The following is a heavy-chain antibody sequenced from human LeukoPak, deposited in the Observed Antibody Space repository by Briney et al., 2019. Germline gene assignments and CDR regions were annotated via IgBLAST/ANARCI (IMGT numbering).Heavy chain of an antibody. CDR1: GGSFSGYY. Sequence: PSETLSLTCAVYGGSFSGYYWSWIRQPPGKGLEWIGEINHSGSTNYNPSLKSRVTISVDTSKNQFSLKLSSVTAADTAVYYCARGTVTHTYYYYYYMDVWGKGTTVTVSS. D-gene: IGHD4-17*01. J-gene: IGHJ6*03. CDR3: ARGTVTHTYYYYYYMDV. CDR2: INHSGST. V-gene: IGHV4-34*01.